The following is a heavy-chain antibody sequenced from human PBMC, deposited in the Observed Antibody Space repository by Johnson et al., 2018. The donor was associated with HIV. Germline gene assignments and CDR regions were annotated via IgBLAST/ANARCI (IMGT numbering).Heavy chain of an antibody. D-gene: IGHD3-22*01. J-gene: IGHJ3*02. Sequence: QVQVLESGGGVVQPGRSLRLSCAASGFTFSSYAMHWVRQAPGKGLEWVAVISYDGSNKYYADSVKGRFTISRDNSKNPLYLQMNSVRAEDTAVYYRARDFGDYYDSSGISGAFDIWGQGTMVTVSS. CDR2: ISYDGSNK. CDR1: GFTFSSYA. V-gene: IGHV3-30*04. CDR3: ARDFGDYYDSSGISGAFDI.